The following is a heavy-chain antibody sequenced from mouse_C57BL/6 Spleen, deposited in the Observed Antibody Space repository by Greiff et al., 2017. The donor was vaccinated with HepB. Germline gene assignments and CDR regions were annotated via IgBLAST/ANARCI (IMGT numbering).Heavy chain of an antibody. CDR1: GYTFTGYW. Sequence: VKLQQSGAELMKPGASVKLSCKATGYTFTGYWIEWVKQRPGHGLEWIGEILPGSGSTNYNEKFKGKATFTADTSSNTAYMQLSSLTTEDSAIYYCARMPFYYGSSPYYFDYWGQGTTLTVSS. V-gene: IGHV1-9*01. J-gene: IGHJ2*01. CDR3: ARMPFYYGSSPYYFDY. CDR2: ILPGSGST. D-gene: IGHD1-1*01.